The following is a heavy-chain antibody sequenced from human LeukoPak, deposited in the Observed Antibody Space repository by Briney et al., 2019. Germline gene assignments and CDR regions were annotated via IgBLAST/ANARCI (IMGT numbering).Heavy chain of an antibody. D-gene: IGHD1-26*01. CDR3: ATERGGGRYVFHS. CDR1: GFIFSSYG. J-gene: IGHJ4*02. Sequence: GRSLRLSCAASGFIFSSYGMNWVRQAPGQGLEWVAVIWYDGSNKYYADSVKGRFTISRDNAENRLYLQMNSVRAEDTAIYYCATERGGGRYVFHSWGQGTLVTVSS. CDR2: IWYDGSNK. V-gene: IGHV3-33*01.